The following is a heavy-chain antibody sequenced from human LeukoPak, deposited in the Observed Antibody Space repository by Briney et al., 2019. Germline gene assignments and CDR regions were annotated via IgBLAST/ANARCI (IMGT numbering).Heavy chain of an antibody. J-gene: IGHJ3*02. V-gene: IGHV1-2*02. D-gene: IGHD1-7*01. CDR1: GYTFTGYY. Sequence: ASVKVSCKASGYTFTGYYMHWVRQAPGQGLEWMGWINPNSGGTNYAQKFQGRVTMTRDTSISTAYMELSRLRSDDTAVYYCALSLNWNYGTDAFDIWGQGTMVTVSS. CDR3: ALSLNWNYGTDAFDI. CDR2: INPNSGGT.